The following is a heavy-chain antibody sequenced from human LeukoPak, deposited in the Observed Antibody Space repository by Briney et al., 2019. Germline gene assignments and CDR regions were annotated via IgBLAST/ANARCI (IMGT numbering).Heavy chain of an antibody. CDR3: SRETDNYDSNHYGMDV. D-gene: IGHD3-22*01. J-gene: IGHJ6*02. V-gene: IGHV3-21*01. CDR2: ISSSSSYI. Sequence: PGGSLRLSCAASGFTFSSYSMNWVRQAPGKGLEWVSSISSSSSYIYYADSVKGRFTISRDNSKNTLYLQMNSLRAEDTAVYYCSRETDNYDSNHYGMDVWGQGTTVTVSS. CDR1: GFTFSSYS.